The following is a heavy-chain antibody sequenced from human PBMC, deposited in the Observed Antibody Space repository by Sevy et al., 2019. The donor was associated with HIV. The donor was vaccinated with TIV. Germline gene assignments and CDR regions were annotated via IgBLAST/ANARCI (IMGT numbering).Heavy chain of an antibody. CDR2: IGSTGPTI. CDR3: ARPGSGWFEFDS. J-gene: IGHJ4*02. Sequence: GGSLRLSCVASGFTFSRYSMNWVRQAPGKGLEWVSNIGSTGPTIYYADSVNGRFTISRDNAKNSLYLQMNSLREEETAVYYCARPGSGWFEFDSWGQGTLVTVSS. V-gene: IGHV3-48*02. D-gene: IGHD6-19*01. CDR1: GFTFSRYS.